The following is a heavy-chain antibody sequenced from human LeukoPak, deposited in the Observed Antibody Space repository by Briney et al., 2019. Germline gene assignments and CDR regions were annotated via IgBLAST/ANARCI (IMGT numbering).Heavy chain of an antibody. CDR2: IIPIFGIA. Sequence: SVKVSCKASGGTFSSYAISWVRQAPGQGLEWMGRIIPIFGIANYAQKFQGRVTITADKSTSTAYMELSSLRSEDTAVYYCAISTNGVSDFDYWGQGTLVTVSS. V-gene: IGHV1-69*04. D-gene: IGHD2-8*01. J-gene: IGHJ4*02. CDR1: GGTFSSYA. CDR3: AISTNGVSDFDY.